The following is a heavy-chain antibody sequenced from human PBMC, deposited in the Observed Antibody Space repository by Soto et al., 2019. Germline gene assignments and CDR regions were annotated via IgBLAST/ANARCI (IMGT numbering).Heavy chain of an antibody. CDR3: AREVDTAMVTEYYYYGMDV. V-gene: IGHV1-18*01. CDR1: GYTFTSYG. Sequence: QVQLVQSGAEVKKPGASVKVSCKASGYTFTSYGISWVRQAPGQGLEWMGWISAYNGNTNYAQKLQGRVTMTTDTSTSTAYMELRILRSDDTAVYYCAREVDTAMVTEYYYYGMDVWGQGTTVTVSS. D-gene: IGHD5-18*01. CDR2: ISAYNGNT. J-gene: IGHJ6*02.